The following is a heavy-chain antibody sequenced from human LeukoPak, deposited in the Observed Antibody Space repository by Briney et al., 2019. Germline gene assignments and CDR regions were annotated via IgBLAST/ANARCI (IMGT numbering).Heavy chain of an antibody. CDR3: ARGYCSGGSCLGYFDY. CDR2: IYTSGST. V-gene: IGHV4-4*07. J-gene: IGHJ4*02. D-gene: IGHD2-15*01. CDR1: GGSISSYY. Sequence: PSEPLSLTCTVSGGSISSYYWSWIRQPAGKALEWIGRIYTSGSTNYNPPLRSRVTMSVDTSKNQFSLKLSSVTAADTAVYYCARGYCSGGSCLGYFDYWGQGTLVTVSS.